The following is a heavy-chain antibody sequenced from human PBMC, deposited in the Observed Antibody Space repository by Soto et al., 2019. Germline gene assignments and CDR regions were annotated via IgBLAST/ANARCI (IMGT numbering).Heavy chain of an antibody. V-gene: IGHV4-59*02. D-gene: IGHD2-21*02. CDR1: GVSVRGYD. J-gene: IGHJ1*01. CDR2: IYYSGST. Sequence: PSETLSLTCNVSGVSVRGYDCSWIRQPPGKGLEWIGYIYYSGSTNYNPSLKSRVTISVDTSKNQFSLKLTSVTAADTAMYFCASHNCGGDCYSRYFQHWGQGTLVTVSS. CDR3: ASHNCGGDCYSRYFQH.